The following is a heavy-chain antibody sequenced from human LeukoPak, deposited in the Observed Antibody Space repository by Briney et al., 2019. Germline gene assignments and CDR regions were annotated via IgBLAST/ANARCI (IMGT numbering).Heavy chain of an antibody. Sequence: PGGSLRLSCAASGFTFSSYGMHWVRQAPGKGLEWVAFIRYDGSNKYYADSVKGRFTISRDNSKNTLYLQMNSLRAEDTAVYYCARDLRYYYDSSGYYFDYWGQGALVTVSS. V-gene: IGHV3-30*02. J-gene: IGHJ4*02. CDR1: GFTFSSYG. CDR3: ARDLRYYYDSSGYYFDY. CDR2: IRYDGSNK. D-gene: IGHD3-22*01.